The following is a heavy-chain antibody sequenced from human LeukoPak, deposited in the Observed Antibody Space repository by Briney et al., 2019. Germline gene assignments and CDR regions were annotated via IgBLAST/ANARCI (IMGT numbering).Heavy chain of an antibody. CDR3: ARDRAVADGRLYY. V-gene: IGHV3-66*01. D-gene: IGHD6-19*01. CDR1: GFTVSSNY. Sequence: PGGSLRLSCAGSGFTVSSNYMSWVRQAPGKGLEWVSVIYSGDSTYYADSVKGRFIISRDNSKNTVYLQMNSLRAEDTVVYYCARDRAVADGRLYYWGQGTLVTVSS. J-gene: IGHJ4*02. CDR2: IYSGDST.